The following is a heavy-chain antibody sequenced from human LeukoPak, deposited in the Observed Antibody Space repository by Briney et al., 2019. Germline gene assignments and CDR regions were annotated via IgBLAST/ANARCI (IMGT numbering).Heavy chain of an antibody. CDR1: GGTFSSYA. D-gene: IGHD3-22*01. V-gene: IGHV1-69*13. J-gene: IGHJ4*02. Sequence: GASVKVSCKASGGTFSSYAISWVRQAPGQGLEWMGGIIPIFGTANYAQKFQGRVTITADESTSTAYMELSSLRSEDTAVYYCARDPSSSEYYYDSSGHGDWGQGTLVTVSS. CDR3: ARDPSSSEYYYDSSGHGD. CDR2: IIPIFGTA.